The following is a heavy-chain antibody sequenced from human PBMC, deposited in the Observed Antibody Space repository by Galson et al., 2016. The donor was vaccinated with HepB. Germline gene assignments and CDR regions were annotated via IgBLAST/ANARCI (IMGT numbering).Heavy chain of an antibody. J-gene: IGHJ4*02. CDR2: IWSDGSSE. CDR3: GRDRAVRSIDQ. Sequence: SLRLSCAASGIPFSISGMHWVRQAPGKGLEWVEMIWSDGSSEYYADTAKGRITIPRDNSRNTLYLQMDSLRADDTAVYYCGRDRAVRSIDQWGQGALVTVSS. D-gene: IGHD6-19*01. V-gene: IGHV3-33*01. CDR1: GIPFSISG.